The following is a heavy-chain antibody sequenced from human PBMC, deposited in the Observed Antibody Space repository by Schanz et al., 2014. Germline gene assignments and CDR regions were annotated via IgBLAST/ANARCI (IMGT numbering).Heavy chain of an antibody. D-gene: IGHD2-15*01. CDR1: GFTVNTNY. Sequence: EVQLVESGGGLIQPGGSLRLSCAVSGFTVNTNYMSWVRQAPGKGLVWVSRTSNDGSFTTFADSVKGRFTISRDNARNSLYLQMNNLRVEDTAVYYCATENWWTVEKWGQGTLVTVSS. CDR3: ATENWWTVEK. J-gene: IGHJ4*02. V-gene: IGHV3-74*02. CDR2: TSNDGSFT.